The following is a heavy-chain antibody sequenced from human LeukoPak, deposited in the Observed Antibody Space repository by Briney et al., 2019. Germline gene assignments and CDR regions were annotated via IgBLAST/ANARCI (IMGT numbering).Heavy chain of an antibody. Sequence: PGGSLRLSCAASGFTFSSYGMHWVRQAPGKGLEWVAVIWYDGSNKYYADSVKGRFTISRDNSKNTLYLQMNSLRAEDTAVYYCARGLYCSSTSCSYFDYWGQGTLVTVSS. J-gene: IGHJ4*02. V-gene: IGHV3-33*01. D-gene: IGHD2-2*01. CDR1: GFTFSSYG. CDR3: ARGLYCSSTSCSYFDY. CDR2: IWYDGSNK.